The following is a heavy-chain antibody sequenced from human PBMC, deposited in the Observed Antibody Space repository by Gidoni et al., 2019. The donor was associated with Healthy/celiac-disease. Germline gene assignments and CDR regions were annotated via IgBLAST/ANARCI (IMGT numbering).Heavy chain of an antibody. CDR1: VFTFSSYS. Sequence: EVQLVESGGGLVKPGGSLRLSCAASVFTFSSYSMNLVRQAPGKGLEWDSSISSSSSYIYYAYSVKGRFTISRDNAKNSLYLQMNSLRAEDTAVYYCARVHSGSYYSLNDYWGQGTLVTVSS. J-gene: IGHJ4*02. CDR2: ISSSSSYI. D-gene: IGHD1-26*01. CDR3: ARVHSGSYYSLNDY. V-gene: IGHV3-21*01.